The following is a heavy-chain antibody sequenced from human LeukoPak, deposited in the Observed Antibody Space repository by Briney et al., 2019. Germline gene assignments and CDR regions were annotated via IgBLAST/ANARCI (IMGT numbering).Heavy chain of an antibody. CDR3: AKDPRDHSYGWNWRYFDY. CDR2: IRYDGSNK. D-gene: IGHD5-18*01. J-gene: IGHJ4*02. CDR1: GFTFSSYG. V-gene: IGHV3-30*02. Sequence: GGSLRHSCAASGFTFSSYGMHWVRQAPGKGLEWVAFIRYDGSNKYYADSVKGRFTISRDNSKNTLYLQMKSLRAEDTAVYYCAKDPRDHSYGWNWRYFDYWGQGTLVTVSA.